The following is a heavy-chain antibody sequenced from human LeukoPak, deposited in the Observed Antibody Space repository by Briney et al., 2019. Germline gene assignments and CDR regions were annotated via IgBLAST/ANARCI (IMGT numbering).Heavy chain of an antibody. Sequence: GGSLRLSCAASGFTFTTYSMNWVRQAPGKGLEWVSSISSSSSYIYYADSVKGRFTISRDNAKNSLYLQMNSLRAEDTAVYYCAELGITMIGGVWGKGTTVTISS. CDR1: GFTFTTYS. V-gene: IGHV3-21*01. CDR3: AELGITMIGGV. D-gene: IGHD3-10*02. J-gene: IGHJ6*04. CDR2: ISSSSSYI.